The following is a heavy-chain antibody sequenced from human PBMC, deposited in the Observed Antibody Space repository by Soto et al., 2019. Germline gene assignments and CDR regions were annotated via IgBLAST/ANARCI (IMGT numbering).Heavy chain of an antibody. V-gene: IGHV6-1*01. D-gene: IGHD3-22*01. J-gene: IGHJ3*02. CDR2: TYYRSKWYN. CDR3: ARDMIVVSLQKDRPNRHALDI. CDR1: GDSVSSNSAA. Sequence: PSQTLSLTCAISGDSVSSNSAAWNWIRQSPSRGLEWLGRTYYRSKWYNDYAVSVKSRITINPDTSKNQFSLQLNSVTPEDTAVYYCARDMIVVSLQKDRPNRHALDICGQGTMVIGSS.